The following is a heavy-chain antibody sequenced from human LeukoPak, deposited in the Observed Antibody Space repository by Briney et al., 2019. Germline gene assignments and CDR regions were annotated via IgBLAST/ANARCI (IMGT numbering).Heavy chain of an antibody. CDR3: ARLLAGPLGGLFDY. Sequence: SETLSLTCTVSGGSISSCYWSWIRQPPGKGLEWIGYIYYSGSTNYNPSLKSRVTISVDTSKNQFSLKLSSVTAADTAVYYCARLLAGPLGGLFDYWGQGTLVTVSS. D-gene: IGHD3-16*01. CDR2: IYYSGST. J-gene: IGHJ4*02. V-gene: IGHV4-59*08. CDR1: GGSISSCY.